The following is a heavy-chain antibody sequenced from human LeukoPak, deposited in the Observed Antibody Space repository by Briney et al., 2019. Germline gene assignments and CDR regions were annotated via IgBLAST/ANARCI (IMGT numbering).Heavy chain of an antibody. Sequence: PGGSLRLSCAASGFTFSSYWMSWVRQAPGKGLEWVASIKQDGSEKYYVDSVKGRFTISRDNAKNSLYLQMNSLRAEDTAVYYCARDLGYYDYVWGSYRYTAPFDYWGQGTLVTVSS. J-gene: IGHJ4*02. D-gene: IGHD3-16*02. CDR3: ARDLGYYDYVWGSYRYTAPFDY. V-gene: IGHV3-7*03. CDR2: IKQDGSEK. CDR1: GFTFSSYW.